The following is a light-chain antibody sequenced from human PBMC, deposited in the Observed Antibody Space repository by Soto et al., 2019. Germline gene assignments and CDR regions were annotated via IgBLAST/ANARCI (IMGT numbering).Light chain of an antibody. CDR1: QGISSY. J-gene: IGKJ1*01. CDR3: QQFNNYQWT. Sequence: DIQLTQSPSFLSASVGDRVTFTYRASQGISSYLAWYQVKPGKAPKLLIFAASALQIGVPTRFSGSASGTEFTLTISSLQPEDFATYYCQQFNNYQWTFGQGTKVHIK. CDR2: AAS. V-gene: IGKV1-9*01.